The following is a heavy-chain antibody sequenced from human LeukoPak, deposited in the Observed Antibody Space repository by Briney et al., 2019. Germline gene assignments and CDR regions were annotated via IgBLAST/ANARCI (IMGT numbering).Heavy chain of an antibody. CDR1: GYTFTSYG. D-gene: IGHD6-19*01. V-gene: IGHV1-18*01. J-gene: IGHJ4*02. CDR3: ASVGYSSGWYSGKDY. Sequence: GASVKVSCKASGYTFTSYGISWVRQAPGQGLEWMGWISAYNGNTNYAQKLQGRVTMTTDTSTSTAYMELRSLRSDDTAVYYCASVGYSSGWYSGKDYWGQGTLVTVSS. CDR2: ISAYNGNT.